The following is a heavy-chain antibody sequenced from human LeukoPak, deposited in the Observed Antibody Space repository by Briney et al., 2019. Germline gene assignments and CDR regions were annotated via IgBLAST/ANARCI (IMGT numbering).Heavy chain of an antibody. CDR1: GGSISSSSYY. CDR3: ARLEAARNTPFKRNGRYYFDY. J-gene: IGHJ4*02. CDR2: IYYSGST. V-gene: IGHV4-39*01. D-gene: IGHD6-6*01. Sequence: SETLSLTCTVSGGSISSSSYYWGWIRQPPGKGLEWIGSIYYSGSTYYNPSLKSRVTISVDTSKNQFSLKLSSVTAADTAVYYCARLEAARNTPFKRNGRYYFDYWGQGTLVTVSS.